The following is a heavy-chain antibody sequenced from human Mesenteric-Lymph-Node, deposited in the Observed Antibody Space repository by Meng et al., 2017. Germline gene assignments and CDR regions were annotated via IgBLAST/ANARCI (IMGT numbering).Heavy chain of an antibody. Sequence: GGSLRLSCKGSGYSFTSYWIGWVRQMPGKGLEWMGIIYPGDSDTRYSPSFQGQVTISADKSISTAYLQWSSLKASDTAMYYCARRVGSKQITFGGVFAFDIWGQGTMVTVSS. J-gene: IGHJ3*02. CDR3: ARRVGSKQITFGGVFAFDI. CDR2: IYPGDSDT. V-gene: IGHV5-51*01. CDR1: GYSFTSYW. D-gene: IGHD3-16*01.